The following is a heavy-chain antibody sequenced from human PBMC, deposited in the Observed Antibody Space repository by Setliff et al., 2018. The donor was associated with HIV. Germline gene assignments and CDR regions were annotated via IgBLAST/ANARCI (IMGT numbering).Heavy chain of an antibody. CDR1: GDSVSSRTYY. CDR2: VSSRGDT. CDR3: ARHDSGGYYSLDY. J-gene: IGHJ4*02. V-gene: IGHV4-61*02. Sequence: SETLSLTCTVSGDSVSSRTYYWSWIRQPAGKGLEWIGRVSSRGDTNYNPSLKSRVTMSVDTSKNQFSLKLSSVTAADTAVYYCARHDSGGYYSLDYWGQGTLVTVSS. D-gene: IGHD3-22*01.